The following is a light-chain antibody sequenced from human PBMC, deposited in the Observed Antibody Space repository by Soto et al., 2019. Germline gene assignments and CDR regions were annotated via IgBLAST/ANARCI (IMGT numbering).Light chain of an antibody. CDR2: EVS. V-gene: IGLV2-14*01. CDR1: SSDIGTYNY. CDR3: SSYTRSSPLV. J-gene: IGLJ1*01. Sequence: QSALTQPASVSGSPGQSITISCTGTSSDIGTYNYVSWNQQHPGKAPKVIIYEVSNRPSGVSNRFSGSKSGNTASLTISGLHAEVEADYYCSSYTRSSPLVFGTGTKLTVL.